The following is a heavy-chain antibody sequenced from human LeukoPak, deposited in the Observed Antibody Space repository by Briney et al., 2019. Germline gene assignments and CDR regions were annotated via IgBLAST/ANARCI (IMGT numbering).Heavy chain of an antibody. CDR1: GGSFSGYY. Sequence: SETLSLTCAVYGGSFSGYYWSWIRQPAGKALACIREINHSGSTNYNPSLKSRVTISVDTSKNQFSLKLSSVTAADTAVHYCARGSSSGWYGYFDLWGRGTLVTASS. J-gene: IGHJ2*01. CDR3: ARGSSSGWYGYFDL. V-gene: IGHV4-34*01. D-gene: IGHD6-19*01. CDR2: INHSGST.